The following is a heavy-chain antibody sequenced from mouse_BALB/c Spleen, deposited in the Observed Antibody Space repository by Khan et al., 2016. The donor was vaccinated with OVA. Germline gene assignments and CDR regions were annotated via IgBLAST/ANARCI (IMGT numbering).Heavy chain of an antibody. CDR3: ARKNFYGYAMDY. V-gene: IGHV3-2*02. CDR1: GYSITSDYA. D-gene: IGHD1-1*01. Sequence: EVQLQESGPGLVKPSQSLSLTCTVTGYSITSDYAWDWIRQFPGNKLEWMGYISYGGSTSYNPSLKSRISITRDTSKNQLFLQLNSVTTEDTTTYCCARKNFYGYAMDYWGQGTSVTVSS. J-gene: IGHJ4*01. CDR2: ISYGGST.